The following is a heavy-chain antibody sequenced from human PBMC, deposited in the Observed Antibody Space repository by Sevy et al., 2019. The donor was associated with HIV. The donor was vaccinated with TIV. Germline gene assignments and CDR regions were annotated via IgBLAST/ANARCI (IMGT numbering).Heavy chain of an antibody. CDR1: GFTFSSYA. CDR3: AKDLSAYCSSTSCYGVDY. J-gene: IGHJ4*02. Sequence: GGSLRLSCAASGFTFSSYAMSWVRQAPGKGLEWVSAISGSGGSTYYADSVKGRFTISRDNSKNTLYLQMNSLRAEDTAVYYCAKDLSAYCSSTSCYGVDYWGQGTLVTVSS. CDR2: ISGSGGST. D-gene: IGHD2-2*01. V-gene: IGHV3-23*01.